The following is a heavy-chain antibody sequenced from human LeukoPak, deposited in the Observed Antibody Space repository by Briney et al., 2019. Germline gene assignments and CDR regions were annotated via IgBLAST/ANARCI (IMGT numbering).Heavy chain of an antibody. Sequence: GGSVKVSCKASGGTFSSYAISWVRQAPGQGLEWMGGIIPIFGTANYAQKFRGRVTITADESTSTAYMELSSLRSEDAAVYYCASRRGGFYYYGLDVWGQGTTVTVSS. V-gene: IGHV1-69*13. CDR1: GGTFSSYA. D-gene: IGHD3-16*01. CDR3: ASRRGGFYYYGLDV. CDR2: IIPIFGTA. J-gene: IGHJ6*02.